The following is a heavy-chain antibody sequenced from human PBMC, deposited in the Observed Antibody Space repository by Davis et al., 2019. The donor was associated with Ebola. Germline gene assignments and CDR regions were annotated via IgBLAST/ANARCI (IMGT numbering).Heavy chain of an antibody. CDR1: GFTFSSYA. J-gene: IGHJ4*02. D-gene: IGHD2-2*01. V-gene: IGHV3-30-3*01. CDR2: ISYDGSNK. Sequence: GGSLRLSCAASGFTFSSYAMHWVRQAPGKGLEWVAVISYDGSNKYYADSVKGRFTISRDNSKNTLYLQMNSLRAEDTAVYYCARAGWDIVVVPAAHHTFDFWGQGTLVTVSS. CDR3: ARAGWDIVVVPAAHHTFDF.